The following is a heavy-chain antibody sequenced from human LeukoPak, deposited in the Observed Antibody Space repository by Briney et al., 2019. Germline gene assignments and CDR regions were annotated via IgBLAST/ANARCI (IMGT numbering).Heavy chain of an antibody. CDR1: GFTFSSYS. CDR3: ARVPNEVGPGGPGWFDP. Sequence: PGGSLRLSCAASGFTFSSYSMNWVRQAPGKGLEWVSSISSSSSYIYYADSVKGRFTISRDNAKNSLYLQMNSLRAEDTAVYYCARVPNEVGPGGPGWFDPWGQGTLVTVSS. J-gene: IGHJ5*02. CDR2: ISSSSSYI. D-gene: IGHD1-26*01. V-gene: IGHV3-21*01.